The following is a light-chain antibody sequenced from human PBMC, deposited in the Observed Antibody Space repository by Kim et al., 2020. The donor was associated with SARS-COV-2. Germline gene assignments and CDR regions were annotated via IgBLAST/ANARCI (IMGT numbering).Light chain of an antibody. V-gene: IGLV2-14*01. CDR2: DVS. Sequence: QSALTQPASVSGSPGQSITISCTGTSRDVGGYNFVSWYQQHPGKAPKFMIFDVSKRPSGVSNRFSGSKSGNTASLTISGLQPEDEADYYCSSYASSSTWVFGGGTQLTVL. CDR3: SSYASSSTWV. CDR1: SRDVGGYNF. J-gene: IGLJ3*02.